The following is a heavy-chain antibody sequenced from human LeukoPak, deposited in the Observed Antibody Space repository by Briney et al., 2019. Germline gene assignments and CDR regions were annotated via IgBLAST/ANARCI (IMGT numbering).Heavy chain of an antibody. CDR1: GGSISSYY. Sequence: SETLSLTCTVSGGSISSYYWNWIRQPPREGLEWIGQIHYSGRTNYNPSLKSRVTISVDTSKNQFSLKLSSVTAADTAVYYCARLGYCGGARCLNDYWGQGSLVTVSS. D-gene: IGHD2-15*01. CDR2: IHYSGRT. J-gene: IGHJ4*02. CDR3: ARLGYCGGARCLNDY. V-gene: IGHV4-59*08.